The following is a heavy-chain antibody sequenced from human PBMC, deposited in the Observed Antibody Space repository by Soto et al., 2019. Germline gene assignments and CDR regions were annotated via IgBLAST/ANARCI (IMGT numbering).Heavy chain of an antibody. D-gene: IGHD6-13*01. V-gene: IGHV1-3*05. J-gene: IGHJ5*02. Sequence: QVQLVQSGAEEKKPGASVKVSCKASGYTFSSYAMHWVRQAPGQRLEWMGWINAGNGNTQYSQKFQGRVTITRDTSASIAYMELNSLRSEDAAVYYCARERLAAAGWFDPWGQGTLFTVSS. CDR3: ARERLAAAGWFDP. CDR1: GYTFSSYA. CDR2: INAGNGNT.